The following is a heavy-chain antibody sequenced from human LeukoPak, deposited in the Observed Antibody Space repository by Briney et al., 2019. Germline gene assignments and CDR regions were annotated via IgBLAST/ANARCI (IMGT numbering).Heavy chain of an antibody. CDR2: IYTSGST. CDR3: ARRVDSSLRFNWFDP. J-gene: IGHJ5*02. D-gene: IGHD6-6*01. V-gene: IGHV4-4*07. Sequence: SETLSLTCTVSGGSISSYYWSWIRQPAGEGLEWIGRIYTSGSTNYNPSLKSRVTMSVDTSKNQFSLKLSSVTAADTAVYYCARRVDSSLRFNWFDPWGQGTLVTVSS. CDR1: GGSISSYY.